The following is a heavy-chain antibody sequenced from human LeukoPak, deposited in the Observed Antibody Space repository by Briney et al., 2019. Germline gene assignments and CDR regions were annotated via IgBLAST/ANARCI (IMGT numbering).Heavy chain of an antibody. D-gene: IGHD2-2*01. V-gene: IGHV4-59*08. CDR2: IYYSGST. Sequence: SETLSLTCTVSGDSIRSYYWSWIRQPPGKGLEWIGHIYYSGSTKYNPSLKSRVTISADTSKNQFSLKLSSVTAADTAVYYCARLPYCSTTSCYYWFDPWGQGTLVTVSS. J-gene: IGHJ5*02. CDR3: ARLPYCSTTSCYYWFDP. CDR1: GDSIRSYY.